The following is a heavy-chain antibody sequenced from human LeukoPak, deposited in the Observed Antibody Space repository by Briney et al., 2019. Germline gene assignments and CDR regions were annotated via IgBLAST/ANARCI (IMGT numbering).Heavy chain of an antibody. Sequence: SVKVSCRASGGTFSSYAISWVRQAPGQGLEWMGGIIPIFGTANYAQKFQGRVTITADESTSTAYMELSSLRSEDTAVYYCARRIGSSLRVDIWGQGTMVTVSS. V-gene: IGHV1-69*01. J-gene: IGHJ3*02. CDR2: IIPIFGTA. CDR1: GGTFSSYA. CDR3: ARRIGSSLRVDI. D-gene: IGHD6-13*01.